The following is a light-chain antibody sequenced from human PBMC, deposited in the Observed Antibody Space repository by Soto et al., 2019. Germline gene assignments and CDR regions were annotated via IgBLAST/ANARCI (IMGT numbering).Light chain of an antibody. CDR2: EVS. V-gene: IGLV2-14*01. CDR3: SSYTSSSTPYF. Sequence: QSALTQPASVSGSPGQSITISCTGTSSDVGGYNYVSWYQQHPGKAPKLMIYEVSNRPSGVSNRFSGSKSGNTASLTISGLQAEAEADYYCSSYTSSSTPYFFGTGTKLTVL. CDR1: SSDVGGYNY. J-gene: IGLJ1*01.